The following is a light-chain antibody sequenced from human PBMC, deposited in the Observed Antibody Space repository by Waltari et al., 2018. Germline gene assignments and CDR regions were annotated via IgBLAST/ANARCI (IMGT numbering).Light chain of an antibody. Sequence: DVQMTQSPSSLSASVGDRVTITCRASQSVSYDLNWYQQKAGQAPKLLIYVASSLETGVPSRFSGSGSGTDFTHTISNLQPEDFATYLCQQTYNAPLTFGGGTKVEIK. CDR3: QQTYNAPLT. CDR2: VAS. V-gene: IGKV1-39*01. CDR1: QSVSYD. J-gene: IGKJ4*01.